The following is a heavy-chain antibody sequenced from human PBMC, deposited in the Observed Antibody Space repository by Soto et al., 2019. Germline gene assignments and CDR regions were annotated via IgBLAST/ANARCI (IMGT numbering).Heavy chain of an antibody. CDR3: ARDGYYGVTKDGFDI. V-gene: IGHV4-59*13. Sequence: QVQLQESGPGLVKPSKTLSLTCTVSGGSISSYCWCWIRQPPGKGLEWLGYICYSGSANYNHALTSRDTTGVDTTKNQCSVRRSSVTAAGTAVYYCARDGYYGVTKDGFDIWGQGTMVTVSS. CDR1: GGSISSYC. CDR2: ICYSGSA. J-gene: IGHJ3*02. D-gene: IGHD4-17*01.